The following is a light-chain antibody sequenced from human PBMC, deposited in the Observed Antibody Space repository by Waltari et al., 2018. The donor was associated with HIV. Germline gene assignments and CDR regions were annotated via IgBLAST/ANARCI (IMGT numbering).Light chain of an antibody. Sequence: EIVMTQSPDSLAVSLGERATINCQSSQRVLYTSNNKHNLALAWYQQKPGQPPKLLIYWAASRGSGVPDRFSGSGSGTDFTLTISSLQAEDAAFYYCQQHHGTPYTFGQGTKVEIK. CDR2: WAA. V-gene: IGKV4-1*01. CDR3: QQHHGTPYT. J-gene: IGKJ2*01. CDR1: QRVLYTSNNKHN.